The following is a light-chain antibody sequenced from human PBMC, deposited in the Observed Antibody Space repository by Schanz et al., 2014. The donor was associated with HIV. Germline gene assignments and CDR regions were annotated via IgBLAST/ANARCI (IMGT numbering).Light chain of an antibody. CDR2: SAS. V-gene: IGKV3-15*01. J-gene: IGKJ2*01. CDR1: QSVSRN. CDR3: QQYGSSPGT. Sequence: EVVMTQSPAMLYVAPGERATLSCRASQSVSRNLAWYQQKPGQAPRLLIYSASTRATGIPARFSGGGSGTEFTLTISRLEPEDFAVYYCQQYGSSPGTFGQGTKLEIK.